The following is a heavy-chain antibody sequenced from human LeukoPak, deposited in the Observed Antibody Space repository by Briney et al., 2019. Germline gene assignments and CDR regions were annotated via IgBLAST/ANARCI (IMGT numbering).Heavy chain of an antibody. V-gene: IGHV3-23*01. CDR1: GFTFSSYA. D-gene: IGHD3-9*01. Sequence: GGSLRLSCAASGFTFSSYAMSWVRQAPGKGLEWVSAISGSGGSTYYADSVKGRFTISRDNSKNTLYLRMNSLRAEDTAVYYCAKGVRYFDWSGRWGQGTLVTVSS. CDR3: AKGVRYFDWSGR. J-gene: IGHJ5*02. CDR2: ISGSGGST.